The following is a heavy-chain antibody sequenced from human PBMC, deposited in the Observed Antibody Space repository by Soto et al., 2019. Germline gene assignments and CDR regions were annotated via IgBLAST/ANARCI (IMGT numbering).Heavy chain of an antibody. CDR1: GYTFTSNR. V-gene: IGHV1-18*01. Sequence: QLQLVQSGAEVKKPGASVKVSYKASGYTFTSNRISWVRQAPGQGLEWMGWISAYNGNTNYAQKLQGRVTMTTDTSTSTAYMELRSLRSGDTAVYYCARVQFDQLPTDYWGQGTLVTVSS. CDR2: ISAYNGNT. CDR3: ARVQFDQLPTDY. D-gene: IGHD2-2*01. J-gene: IGHJ4*02.